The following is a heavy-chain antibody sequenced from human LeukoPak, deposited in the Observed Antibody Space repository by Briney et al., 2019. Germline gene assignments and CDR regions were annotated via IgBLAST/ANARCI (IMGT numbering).Heavy chain of an antibody. CDR3: ARQRRSGCLDY. J-gene: IGHJ4*02. D-gene: IGHD6-19*01. Sequence: GGSLRLSCAASGFTFSSYGMHWVRQAPGKGLEWVAVIWYDGSNKYYADSVKGRFTISRDNSKNTLYLQMNSLRAEDTAVYYCARQRRSGCLDYWGQGTLVTVSS. CDR1: GFTFSSYG. CDR2: IWYDGSNK. V-gene: IGHV3-33*01.